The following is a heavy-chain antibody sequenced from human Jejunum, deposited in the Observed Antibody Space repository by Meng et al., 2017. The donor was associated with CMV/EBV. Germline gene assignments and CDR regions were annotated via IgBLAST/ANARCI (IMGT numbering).Heavy chain of an antibody. CDR2: INTNNGGT. CDR3: ARGVGSVDPRFDP. Sequence: SAYTFTDYYIHWVRQAPGQGPEWMGWINTNNGGTNYVQKFQGRVTITRDTSISTAYMDLNRLTSDDTAVYYCARGVGSVDPRFDPWGQGTPVTVS. CDR1: AYTFTDYY. D-gene: IGHD1-26*01. V-gene: IGHV1-2*02. J-gene: IGHJ5*02.